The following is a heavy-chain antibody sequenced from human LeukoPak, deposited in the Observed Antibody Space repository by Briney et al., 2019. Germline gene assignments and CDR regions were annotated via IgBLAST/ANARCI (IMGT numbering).Heavy chain of an antibody. V-gene: IGHV3-7*01. CDR3: ATETYWVFDN. D-gene: IGHD2-15*01. Sequence: GGSLRLSCAASGFIFSDFWMTWVRQAPGKGLEWVANMNRDGSEKHYVDSVKGRFTISRDNAKNSLYLQLNSLRAEDSAVYYCATETYWVFDNWGQGTMVTVSS. J-gene: IGHJ3*02. CDR1: GFIFSDFW. CDR2: MNRDGSEK.